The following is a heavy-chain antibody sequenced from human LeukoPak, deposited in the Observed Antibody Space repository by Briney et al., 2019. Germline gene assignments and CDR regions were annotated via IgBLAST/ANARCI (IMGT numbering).Heavy chain of an antibody. CDR3: AKDHLPGIVVADRDY. Sequence: GGSLRLSCAASGFTFDDYGMSWVRQAPGKGLEWVSGINWNGGSTGYADSVKGRFTISRDNAKNSLYLQMNSLRAEDTAVYYCAKDHLPGIVVADRDYWGQGTLVTVSS. J-gene: IGHJ4*02. CDR1: GFTFDDYG. V-gene: IGHV3-20*04. D-gene: IGHD6-19*01. CDR2: INWNGGST.